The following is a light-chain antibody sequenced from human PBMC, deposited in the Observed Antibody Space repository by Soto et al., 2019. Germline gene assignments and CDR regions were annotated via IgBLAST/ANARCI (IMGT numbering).Light chain of an antibody. Sequence: EIVLTQSPATLSLSPGERATLSCRASQTVSSYLLWYQQKPGQAHRLLIYDAYNRASGTQARFSGSGSETDFTLTIRSLEPEEFAVYYCQHRMNWPLTVGQGTRLEI. J-gene: IGKJ5*01. V-gene: IGKV3-11*01. CDR1: QTVSSY. CDR3: QHRMNWPLT. CDR2: DAY.